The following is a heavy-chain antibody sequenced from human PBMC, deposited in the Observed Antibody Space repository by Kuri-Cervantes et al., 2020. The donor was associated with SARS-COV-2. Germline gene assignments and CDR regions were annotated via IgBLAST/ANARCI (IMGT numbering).Heavy chain of an antibody. CDR3: ARQQGGDFWSGYYHPYYFDY. CDR1: GGSISSGSYY. Sequence: SETLSLTCTVSGGSISSGSYYWSWIRQPAGKGLEWIGYIYTSGSTNYNPSLKSRVTISVDTSKNQFSLKLSSVTAADTAVYYCARQQGGDFWSGYYHPYYFDYWGQGTLVTVSS. CDR2: IYTSGST. J-gene: IGHJ4*02. V-gene: IGHV4-61*09. D-gene: IGHD3-3*01.